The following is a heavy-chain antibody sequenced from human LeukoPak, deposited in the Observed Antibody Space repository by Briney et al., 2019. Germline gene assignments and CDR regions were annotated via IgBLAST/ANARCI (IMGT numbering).Heavy chain of an antibody. CDR1: GGSISSYY. CDR3: AAGPYSSGWYRLGWFDP. J-gene: IGHJ5*02. Sequence: SSETLSLTCTVSGGSISSYYWSWIRQPPGKGLEWIGYIYYSGSTNYNPSLKSRVTISVDTSKNQFSLKLSSVTAADTAVYYCAAGPYSSGWYRLGWFDPWGQGTLVTVSS. CDR2: IYYSGST. D-gene: IGHD6-19*01. V-gene: IGHV4-59*01.